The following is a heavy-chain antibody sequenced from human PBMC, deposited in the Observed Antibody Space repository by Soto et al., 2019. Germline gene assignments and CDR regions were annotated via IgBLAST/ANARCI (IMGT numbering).Heavy chain of an antibody. Sequence: GSLRLSCAASGFTFISYSMNWVRQAPGKGLEWVSSISSSSSYIYYADSVKGRFTISRDNAKNSLYLQMNSLRAEDTAVYYCARDPEEVIVATKTFEYWGQGTLVTVSS. V-gene: IGHV3-21*01. J-gene: IGHJ4*02. D-gene: IGHD5-12*01. CDR1: GFTFISYS. CDR2: ISSSSSYI. CDR3: ARDPEEVIVATKTFEY.